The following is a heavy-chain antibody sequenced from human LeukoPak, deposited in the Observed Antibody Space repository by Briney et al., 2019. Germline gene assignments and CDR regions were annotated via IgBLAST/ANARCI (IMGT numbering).Heavy chain of an antibody. CDR1: GFPLITND. CDR2: LYSDGNT. J-gene: IGHJ4*02. Sequence: GGSLRLSFAASGFPLITNDMTWVRQAPGKGLEWVSVLYSDGNTKYADSVQGRFTISRDNSKNTLYLEMNSLSPDDTAVYYCARGVEPLAANTLAYWGQGTLVTVSS. V-gene: IGHV3-53*01. D-gene: IGHD1-14*01. CDR3: ARGVEPLAANTLAY.